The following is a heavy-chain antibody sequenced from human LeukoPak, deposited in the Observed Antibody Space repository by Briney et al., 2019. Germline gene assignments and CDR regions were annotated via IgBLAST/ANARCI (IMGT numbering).Heavy chain of an antibody. CDR1: GYSFTSYW. V-gene: IGHV5-51*01. CDR3: ARRGIAVAGRYYFDY. Sequence: GESLWISCKGSGYSFTSYWIGWVRQMPGKGLEWMGIIYPGDSDSRYSPSFQGQVTISADKSISTAYLQWSSLKASDTAMYYCARRGIAVAGRYYFDYWGQGTRDRVSS. J-gene: IGHJ4*02. CDR2: IYPGDSDS. D-gene: IGHD6-19*01.